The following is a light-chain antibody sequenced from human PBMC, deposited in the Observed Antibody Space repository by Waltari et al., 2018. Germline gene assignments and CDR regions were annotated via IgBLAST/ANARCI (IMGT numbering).Light chain of an antibody. J-gene: IGLJ2*01. CDR3: QVWDSATDRLV. V-gene: IGLV3-21*04. Sequence: SYALTQPPSVSVAPGETARLSCGGDDIGAKRVHWYRLRPGQAPVLVIYFNFYRTSDNPERFSASNSGDTALLSINKVEAGDEADDFCQVWDSATDRLVFGGGTKLTVL. CDR1: DIGAKR. CDR2: FNF.